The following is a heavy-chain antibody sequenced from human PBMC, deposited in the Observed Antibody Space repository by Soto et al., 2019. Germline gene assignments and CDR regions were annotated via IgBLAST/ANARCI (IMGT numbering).Heavy chain of an antibody. D-gene: IGHD5-12*01. CDR3: AKGERNGSAGVDWYAFDI. Sequence: EVQLVESGGGLVQPGRSLRLSCAASGFTFDDYAMHWVRQAPGKGLEWVSGISWNSGSIGYADSVKGRFTISRDNAKNSLYLQMNSLRAEDTALYYCAKGERNGSAGVDWYAFDIWGQGTMVTVSS. J-gene: IGHJ3*02. CDR2: ISWNSGSI. CDR1: GFTFDDYA. V-gene: IGHV3-9*01.